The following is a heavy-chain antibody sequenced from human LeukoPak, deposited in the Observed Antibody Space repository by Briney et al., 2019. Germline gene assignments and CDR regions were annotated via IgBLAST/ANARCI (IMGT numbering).Heavy chain of an antibody. J-gene: IGHJ6*03. D-gene: IGHD2-8*01. CDR2: INTDTGHP. CDR3: ARGIGIGTVLMVHGNMDV. CDR1: GYTFTKYG. Sequence: VASVKVSCKASGYTFTKYGVYWVRQAPGQGLEWMGWINTDTGHPTYAQGFTGRFLFSLDTSVSTAYLQISSLKAEDTAVYYCARGIGIGTVLMVHGNMDVWGKGPRSPSP. V-gene: IGHV7-4-1*02.